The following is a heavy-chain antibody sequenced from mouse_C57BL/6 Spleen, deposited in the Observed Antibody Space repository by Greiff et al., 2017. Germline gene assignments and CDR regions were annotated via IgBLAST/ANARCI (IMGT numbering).Heavy chain of an antibody. J-gene: IGHJ3*01. CDR2: IDPENGDT. CDR1: GFNIKDDY. CDR3: TPWELRSRDY. V-gene: IGHV14-4*01. D-gene: IGHD3-2*02. Sequence: VHVKQSGAELVRPGASVKLSCTASGFNIKDDYMHWVKQRPEQGLEWIGWIDPENGDTEYASKFQGKATITADTSSNTAYLQLSSLTAEDTAVYYCTPWELRSRDYWGQGTLVTVSA.